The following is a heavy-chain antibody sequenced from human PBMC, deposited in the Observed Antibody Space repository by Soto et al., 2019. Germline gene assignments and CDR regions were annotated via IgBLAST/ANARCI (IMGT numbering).Heavy chain of an antibody. CDR2: IHFSGST. V-gene: IGHV4-59*01. J-gene: IGHJ4*02. CDR1: GDSISSYY. CDR3: ARTSVPGVAVGFFDS. Sequence: PSETLSLTCTVSGDSISSYYWSWIRQPPGKGLEWVAYIHFSGSTIYNPSLRSRAIISMDTSNHQFSLKLNSVTAADTAVYYCARTSVPGVAVGFFDSWGQGTLVTVSS. D-gene: IGHD6-19*01.